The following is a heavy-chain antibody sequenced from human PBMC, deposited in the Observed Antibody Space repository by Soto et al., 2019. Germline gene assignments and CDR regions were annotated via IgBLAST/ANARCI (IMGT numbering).Heavy chain of an antibody. V-gene: IGHV4-59*02. CDR2: MHYTGFS. Sequence: PSETLSLTCSFSGDSVTGHYLTWIRQSPEKGLEWIGYMHYTGFSHYNPSLKSRLTISVDTSKNHFSLQLSSVTAADTAVYYCASLGSFGLRRRGYYFDYWGQGTLVTVSS. J-gene: IGHJ4*02. D-gene: IGHD3-16*01. CDR3: ASLGSFGLRRRGYYFDY. CDR1: GDSVTGHY.